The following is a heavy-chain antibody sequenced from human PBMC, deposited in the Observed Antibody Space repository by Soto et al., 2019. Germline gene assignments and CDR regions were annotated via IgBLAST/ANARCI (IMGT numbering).Heavy chain of an antibody. Sequence: ASVKVSCKASGYTFTGYYMHWVRQAPGQGLEWMGWINPNSGGTNYAQKFQGWVTMTRDTSISTAYMELSRLRSDDTAVYYCARVKGGSGGKGDPLDFWGQGTLVTVSS. V-gene: IGHV1-2*04. D-gene: IGHD2-15*01. J-gene: IGHJ4*02. CDR3: ARVKGGSGGKGDPLDF. CDR2: INPNSGGT. CDR1: GYTFTGYY.